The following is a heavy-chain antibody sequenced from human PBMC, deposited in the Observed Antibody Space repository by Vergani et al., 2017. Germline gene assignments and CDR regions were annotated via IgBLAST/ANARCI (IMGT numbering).Heavy chain of an antibody. CDR2: IWYDGSNK. J-gene: IGHJ3*02. CDR3: ARDGYDKAFDI. CDR1: GFTFSSYA. Sequence: VQLLESGGGLVQPGGSLRLSCAASGFTFSSYAMSWVRQAPGKGLEWVAVIWYDGSNKYYADSVKGRFTISRDNSKNTLYLQMNSLRAEDTAVYYCARDGYDKAFDIWGQGTMVTVSS. V-gene: IGHV3-33*08. D-gene: IGHD5-12*01.